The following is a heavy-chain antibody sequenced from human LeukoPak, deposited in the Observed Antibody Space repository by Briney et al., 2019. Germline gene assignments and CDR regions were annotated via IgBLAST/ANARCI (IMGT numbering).Heavy chain of an antibody. V-gene: IGHV4-34*01. CDR1: GGSFSGYY. D-gene: IGHD3-10*01. Sequence: PSETLSLTCAVSGGSFSGYYWSWIRQPPGKGLEWIGEINHSGSTNYNPSLKSRVTISVDTSKNKFSLKLSSVTAADTAVYYCARRYGSGSSGTFDYWGQGTLVTVSS. CDR3: ARRYGSGSSGTFDY. CDR2: INHSGST. J-gene: IGHJ4*02.